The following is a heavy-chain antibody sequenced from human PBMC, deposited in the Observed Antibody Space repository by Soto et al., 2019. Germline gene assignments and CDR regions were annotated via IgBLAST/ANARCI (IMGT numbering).Heavy chain of an antibody. D-gene: IGHD2-15*01. CDR2: IYYSGST. CDR3: AREKAATIDY. Sequence: SETLSLTCTVSGGPISSGGYYWSWIRQHPGKGLEWIGYIYYSGSTCYNPSLKSRVTISVDTSKNQFSLKLSSVTAADTAVYYCAREKAATIDYWGQGTLVTVSS. V-gene: IGHV4-31*03. J-gene: IGHJ4*02. CDR1: GGPISSGGYY.